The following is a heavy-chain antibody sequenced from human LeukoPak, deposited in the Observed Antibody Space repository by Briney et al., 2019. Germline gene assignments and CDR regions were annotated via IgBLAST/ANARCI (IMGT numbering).Heavy chain of an antibody. D-gene: IGHD3-10*01. Sequence: SETLSLTCAVYGGSFSGYYWSWIRQLPGKGLEWIGEINHSGSTNYNPSLKSRVTISVDTSKNQFSLKLSSVTAADTAVYYCARSGYYGSGSYYIGHPYGMDVWGQGTTVTVSS. V-gene: IGHV4-34*01. CDR3: ARSGYYGSGSYYIGHPYGMDV. J-gene: IGHJ6*02. CDR2: INHSGST. CDR1: GGSFSGYY.